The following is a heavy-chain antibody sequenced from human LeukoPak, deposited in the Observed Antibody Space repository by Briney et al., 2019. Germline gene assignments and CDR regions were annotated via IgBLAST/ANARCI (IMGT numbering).Heavy chain of an antibody. CDR3: XXLXXRRKLVTTGTNWFDP. D-gene: IGHD3-9*01. CDR1: GFTFSSYA. J-gene: IGHJ5*02. V-gene: IGHV3-30*04. Sequence: SLXLXCAASGFTFSSYAMHWVRQAPGKGLEWVAVISYDGSNKYYADSVKGRFTISRDNSKNTLYLQMNSLRAEDTAVYYXXXLXXRRKLVTTGTNWFDPWGQGTLVTVSS. CDR2: ISYDGSNK.